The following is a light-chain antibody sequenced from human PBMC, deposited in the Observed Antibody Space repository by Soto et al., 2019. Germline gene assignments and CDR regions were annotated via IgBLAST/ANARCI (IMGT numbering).Light chain of an antibody. J-gene: IGLJ2*01. CDR1: SSNIGAGYN. V-gene: IGLV1-40*01. CDR3: SSYTSSSTVV. CDR2: ANN. Sequence: QSVLTQPPSVSGAPGQRVTISCTGSSSNIGAGYNVHWYQQVPGTVPKLLIYANNNRPSGVPDRFSGSRSGNTASLTISGLQAEDEADYYCSSYTSSSTVVFGGGTKVTVL.